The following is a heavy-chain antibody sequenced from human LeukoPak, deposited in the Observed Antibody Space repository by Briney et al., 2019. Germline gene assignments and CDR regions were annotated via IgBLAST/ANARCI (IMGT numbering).Heavy chain of an antibody. V-gene: IGHV4-34*01. CDR2: INDSGRS. D-gene: IGHD4-17*01. CDR1: GGSFSGYY. CDR3: ARPVDYGLAYDAFDI. Sequence: SETLSLTCGVYGGSFSGYYWSWIRQPPGKGLEWIGEINDSGRSNYKSSLKSRVTISEDTSKNQFSLKLSSVTAADTAVYYCARPVDYGLAYDAFDIWGQGTMVTVSS. J-gene: IGHJ3*02.